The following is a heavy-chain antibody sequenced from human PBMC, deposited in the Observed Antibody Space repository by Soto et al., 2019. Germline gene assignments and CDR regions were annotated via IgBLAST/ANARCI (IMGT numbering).Heavy chain of an antibody. CDR2: INHSGST. J-gene: IGHJ5*02. Sequence: SETLSLTCAVYVGSFSGYYWSWIRQPPGKGLEWIGEINHSGSTNYNPSLKSRVTISVDTSKNQFSLKLSSVTAADTAVYYCARANLELCSSTICYGDWFDPWGQGTLFTVSS. V-gene: IGHV4-34*01. D-gene: IGHD2-2*01. CDR1: VGSFSGYY. CDR3: ARANLELCSSTICYGDWFDP.